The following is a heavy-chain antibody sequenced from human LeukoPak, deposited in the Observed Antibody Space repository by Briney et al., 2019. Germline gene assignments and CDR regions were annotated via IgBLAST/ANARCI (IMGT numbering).Heavy chain of an antibody. Sequence: SETLSLTCTVSGDSISSSSYYWGWIRQPPGKGLEWIGSIFYSGNTYYNPSLKSRVTISVDTSKNQFSLKLSSVTAADTAVYYCARDLQFGSGSYWGQGTLVTVSS. CDR2: IFYSGNT. V-gene: IGHV4-39*07. D-gene: IGHD3-10*01. J-gene: IGHJ4*02. CDR3: ARDLQFGSGSY. CDR1: GDSISSSSYY.